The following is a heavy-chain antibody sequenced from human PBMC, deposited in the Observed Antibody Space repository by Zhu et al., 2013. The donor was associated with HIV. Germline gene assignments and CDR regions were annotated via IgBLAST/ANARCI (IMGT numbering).Heavy chain of an antibody. V-gene: IGHV1-2*02. CDR2: INPNSGGT. CDR3: ARGDYYDSSGYYDY. CDR1: GYTFTDYY. J-gene: IGHJ4*02. D-gene: IGHD3-22*01. Sequence: QVQLVQSGAEVKKPGASVKVSCKASGYTFTDYYIHWVRQAPGQGLEWMGWINPNSGGTNYAQKFQGRVTMTRDTSISTAYMELTRLRSDDTAVYYCARGDYYDSSGYYDYWGQGTLVTVSS.